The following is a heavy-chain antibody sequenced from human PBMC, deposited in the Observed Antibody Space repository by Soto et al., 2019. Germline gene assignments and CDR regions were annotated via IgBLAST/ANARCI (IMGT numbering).Heavy chain of an antibody. V-gene: IGHV4-34*01. J-gene: IGHJ4*02. CDR1: GGSFSGYY. D-gene: IGHD3-16*01. CDR3: ARRSRGRSYYFDY. Sequence: SETLSLTCAVYGGSFSGYYWSWIRQPPGKGLEWIGEINHSGSTNYNPSLKSRVTISVDTSKNQFSLKLSSVTAADTAVYYCARRSRGRSYYFDYWGQGTLVIVSS. CDR2: INHSGST.